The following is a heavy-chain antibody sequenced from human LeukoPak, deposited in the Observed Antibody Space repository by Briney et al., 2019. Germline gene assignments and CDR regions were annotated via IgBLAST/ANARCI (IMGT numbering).Heavy chain of an antibody. CDR2: INPNSGGT. J-gene: IGHJ4*02. CDR3: ANYDSSGYYGFDY. D-gene: IGHD3-22*01. V-gene: IGHV1-2*02. CDR1: GYTFTGYY. Sequence: ASVKVSCKASGYTFTGYYMHWVPQAPGQGLEWMGWINPNSGGTNYAQKFQGRVTMTGDTSISTAYMELSRLRSDDTAVYYCANYDSSGYYGFDYWGQGTLVTVSS.